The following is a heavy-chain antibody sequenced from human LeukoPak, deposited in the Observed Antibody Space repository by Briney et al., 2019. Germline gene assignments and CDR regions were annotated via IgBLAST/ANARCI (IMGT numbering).Heavy chain of an antibody. V-gene: IGHV3-11*05. J-gene: IGHJ4*02. D-gene: IGHD3-3*01. CDR3: ARARFTTFVYY. Sequence: GVSVTLSCAASGFMLKDHYMIWLPQAPGKGREWVSYINHIGTQTDYADSVKGRFTLSRDTPNNLVYLQMNNLRVEDTAVYYCARARFTTFVYYWGQGTLVTVSS. CDR1: GFMLKDHY. CDR2: INHIGTQT.